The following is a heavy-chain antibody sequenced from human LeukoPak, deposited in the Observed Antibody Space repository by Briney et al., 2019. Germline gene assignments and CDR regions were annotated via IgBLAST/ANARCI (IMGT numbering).Heavy chain of an antibody. V-gene: IGHV3-23*01. CDR3: AKGAATMGDC. D-gene: IGHD5-12*01. Sequence: GGSLRLPCAASGFTFSSHAMSWVRQAPGEGLEWVSGISSSGGSTYYAGSVKGRFTISRDNSKNTLYLQMNSLRGEDTAVYYCAKGAATMGDCWGQGTLVTVSS. CDR1: GFTFSSHA. J-gene: IGHJ4*02. CDR2: ISSSGGST.